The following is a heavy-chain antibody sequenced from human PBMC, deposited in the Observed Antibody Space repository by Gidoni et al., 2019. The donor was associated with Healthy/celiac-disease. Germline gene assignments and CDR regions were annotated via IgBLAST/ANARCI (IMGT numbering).Heavy chain of an antibody. V-gene: IGHV3-53*01. CDR1: GFTVSSNY. CDR3: ARKRQPLEPFDI. Sequence: EVQLVESGGGLIQPGGSLRLACSASGFTVSSNYMSWVRQAPGQGLVWVSVIYSGGSTYYADSVKGRFTISRDNSKNTLYLQMNSLRAEDTAVYYCARKRQPLEPFDIWGQGTMVTVSS. D-gene: IGHD6-13*01. J-gene: IGHJ3*02. CDR2: IYSGGST.